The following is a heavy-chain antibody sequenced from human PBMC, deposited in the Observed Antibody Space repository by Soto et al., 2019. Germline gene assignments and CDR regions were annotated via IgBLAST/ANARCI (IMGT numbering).Heavy chain of an antibody. CDR1: GFTFSSYG. J-gene: IGHJ5*02. V-gene: IGHV3-30*18. Sequence: PGGSLRLSCAASGFTFSSYGMHWVRQAPGKGLEWVAVISYDGSKKYYADSVKGRFTISRDNSKNTLYLQMNSLRAEDTAVYYCAKALLPYSSFPFDPWGQGTLVTVSS. CDR2: ISYDGSKK. D-gene: IGHD6-6*01. CDR3: AKALLPYSSFPFDP.